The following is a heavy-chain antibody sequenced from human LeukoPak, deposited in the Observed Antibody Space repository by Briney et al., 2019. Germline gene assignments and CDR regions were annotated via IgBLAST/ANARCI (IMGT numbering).Heavy chain of an antibody. CDR3: ARADIVLMVYATHFDY. D-gene: IGHD2-8*01. Sequence: GGSLRLSCAASGFTFSSYAMSWVRQAPGKGLEWVANIKQDGSEKYYVDSVKGRFTISRDNAKNSLYLQMNSLRAEDTAVYYCARADIVLMVYATHFDYWGQGTLVTVSS. V-gene: IGHV3-7*01. CDR1: GFTFSSYA. J-gene: IGHJ4*02. CDR2: IKQDGSEK.